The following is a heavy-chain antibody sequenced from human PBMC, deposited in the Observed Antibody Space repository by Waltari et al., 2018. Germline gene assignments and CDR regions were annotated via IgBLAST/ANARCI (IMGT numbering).Heavy chain of an antibody. J-gene: IGHJ6*02. V-gene: IGHV4-59*01. CDR1: GGSISIYY. Sequence: QVQLQESGPGLVTPSETLSLTCTVSGGSISIYYWSWIRQPPGKGLEWIGYIYYSGSTNYNPTLKSRVTISVDTSKNQFSLKLSSVTAADTAVYYCASLGWFGELSAYYYGMDVWGQGTTVTVSS. D-gene: IGHD3-10*01. CDR3: ASLGWFGELSAYYYGMDV. CDR2: IYYSGST.